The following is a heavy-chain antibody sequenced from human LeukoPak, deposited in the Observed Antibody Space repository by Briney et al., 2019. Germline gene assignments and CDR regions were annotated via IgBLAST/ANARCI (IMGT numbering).Heavy chain of an antibody. V-gene: IGHV3-30*18. CDR2: ISSDGSNK. D-gene: IGHD2-15*01. CDR3: AKPSTGGGDYYQH. CDR1: GFTFSSYG. J-gene: IGHJ1*01. Sequence: GRSLRLSCAASGFTFSSYGMHWVRQAPGKGLEWVAVISSDGSNKYDADSVKGRFTISRDNSKNMLFLQMNSLRAEDTAVYYCAKPSTGGGDYYQHWGQGTLVTVSS.